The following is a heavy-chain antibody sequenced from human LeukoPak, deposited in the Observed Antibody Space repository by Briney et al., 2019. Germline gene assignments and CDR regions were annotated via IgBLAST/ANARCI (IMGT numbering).Heavy chain of an antibody. D-gene: IGHD4-23*01. CDR3: AKSGLYGGNDEGNWFDP. Sequence: GGSLRLSCAASGFTFSSYAMSWVRQAPGKGLEWVSSISPDSNYKYYVDSVKGRFTISRDNAKSSLYLQMNSLRAEDTALYYCAKSGLYGGNDEGNWFDPWGQGTLVTVSS. J-gene: IGHJ5*02. CDR2: ISPDSNYK. CDR1: GFTFSSYA. V-gene: IGHV3-21*04.